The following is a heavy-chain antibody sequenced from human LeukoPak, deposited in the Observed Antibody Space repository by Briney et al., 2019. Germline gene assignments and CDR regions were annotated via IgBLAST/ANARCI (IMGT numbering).Heavy chain of an antibody. CDR3: ARHCSGGSCYDY. V-gene: IGHV4-31*03. CDR1: GGSISSGGYY. CDR2: IYYSGST. J-gene: IGHJ4*02. Sequence: SETLSLTCTVSGGSISSGGYYWSWIRQHPGKGLEWIGYIYYSGSTYYNPSLKSRVTISVDTSKNQFSLRLSSVTAADTAVYFCARHCSGGSCYDYWGQGTLVTVSS. D-gene: IGHD2-15*01.